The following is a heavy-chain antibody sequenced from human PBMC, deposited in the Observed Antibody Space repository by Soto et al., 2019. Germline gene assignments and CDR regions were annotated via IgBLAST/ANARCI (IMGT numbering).Heavy chain of an antibody. CDR1: GGSISSYY. CDR2: IYYSGST. V-gene: IGHV4-59*01. J-gene: IGHJ4*02. Sequence: QVQLQESGPGLVKPSETLSLTCTVSGGSISSYYWSWIRQPPGKGLEWIGYIYYSGSTNYNPSLXXRXXLSVDTSKNQFSLKLSSVTAADTAVYSCARTLYSYGPRFDYWGQGTLVTVSS. CDR3: ARTLYSYGPRFDY. D-gene: IGHD5-18*01.